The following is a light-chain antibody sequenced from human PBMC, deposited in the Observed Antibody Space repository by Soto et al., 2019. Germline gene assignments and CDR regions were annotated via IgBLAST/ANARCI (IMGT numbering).Light chain of an antibody. CDR1: QNIYNF. V-gene: IGKV1-39*01. Sequence: DIPMTQSPSSLSASAGDRVTITCRASQNIYNFLNWYQQKPEKAPKLLIYGASNLQTGVPSRFSGSGSGTDFTLTISSLQPEDFATYYCQQSYSTPPGYTFGQGTKLQIK. CDR3: QQSYSTPPGYT. J-gene: IGKJ2*01. CDR2: GAS.